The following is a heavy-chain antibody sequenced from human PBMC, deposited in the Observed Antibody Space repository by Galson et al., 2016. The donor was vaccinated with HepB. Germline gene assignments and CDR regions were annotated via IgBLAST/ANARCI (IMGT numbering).Heavy chain of an antibody. CDR3: ARDRGLLHYYYGMDV. J-gene: IGHJ6*02. D-gene: IGHD4-17*01. CDR2: ISYDGNNR. Sequence: SLRLSCATSGFTFNNYGINWVRQAPGKGLEWVAVISYDGNNRHYADAVKGRFTISRDSSTNTVYLQMNSLRADDTALYFCARDRGLLHYYYGMDVWGQGTLVTVSS. V-gene: IGHV3-33*08. CDR1: GFTFNNYG.